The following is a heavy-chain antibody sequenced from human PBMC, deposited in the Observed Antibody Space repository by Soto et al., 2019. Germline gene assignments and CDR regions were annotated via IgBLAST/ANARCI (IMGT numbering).Heavy chain of an antibody. CDR1: GGTFSSYA. V-gene: IGHV1-69*13. J-gene: IGHJ6*02. CDR3: ARASNCSRTSCRRGYFGMDV. CDR2: IIPIFGTA. Sequence: SVKVSCKASGGTFSSYAISWVRQAPGQGLEWMGGIIPIFGTANYAQKFQGRVTITADESTSTAYVELSSLRSEDTAVYYCARASNCSRTSCRRGYFGMDVWGQGTTVTV. D-gene: IGHD2-2*01.